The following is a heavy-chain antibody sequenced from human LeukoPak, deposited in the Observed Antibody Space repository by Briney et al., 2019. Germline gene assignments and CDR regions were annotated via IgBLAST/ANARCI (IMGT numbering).Heavy chain of an antibody. CDR2: IYSGGST. J-gene: IGHJ4*02. CDR3: AREAVTRNYFDY. Sequence: GGSLRLSCAASGFTVSSNYMNWVRQAPGKGLEWVSVIYSGGSTYYADSVKGRFTISRDNSKYTLYLQMNSLRAEDTAVYYCAREAVTRNYFDYWGQGTLVTVSS. V-gene: IGHV3-53*01. CDR1: GFTVSSNY. D-gene: IGHD4-17*01.